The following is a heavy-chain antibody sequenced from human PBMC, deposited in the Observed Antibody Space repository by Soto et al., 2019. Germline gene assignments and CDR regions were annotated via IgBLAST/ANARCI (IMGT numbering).Heavy chain of an antibody. CDR1: VDIVSSDITS. CDR3: ARGNALNV. Sequence: SQTLSLTCAISVDIVSSDITSWNWIRQSPSRGLEWLGRTYYRSRWFHDYADSVKSRITINADTSKNQFSLELKSMTPEDTAVYYCARGNALNVWGQGTLVTVSS. J-gene: IGHJ3*01. V-gene: IGHV6-1*01. CDR2: TYYRSRWFH.